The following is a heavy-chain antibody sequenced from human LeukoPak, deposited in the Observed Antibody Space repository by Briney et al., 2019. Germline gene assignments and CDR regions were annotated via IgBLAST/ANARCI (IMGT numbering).Heavy chain of an antibody. D-gene: IGHD3-3*01. Sequence: ASETLSLTCTVSGYSISSGYYWGWIRQPPGKGLEWIGSIYHSGSTYYNPSLKSRVTISVDTSKNQFSLKLSSVTAADTAVYYCARDPRAGYYDFWSGKFDIWGQGTMVTVSS. V-gene: IGHV4-38-2*02. CDR1: GYSISSGYY. J-gene: IGHJ3*02. CDR3: ARDPRAGYYDFWSGKFDI. CDR2: IYHSGST.